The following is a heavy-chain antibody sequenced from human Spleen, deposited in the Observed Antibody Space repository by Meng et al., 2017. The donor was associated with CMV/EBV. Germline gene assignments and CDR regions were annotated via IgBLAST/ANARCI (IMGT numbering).Heavy chain of an antibody. CDR3: TRPGRTTRYFDY. D-gene: IGHD1/OR15-1a*01. Sequence: GGSLRLSCEVSGFTFSDYYMDWVRQVPGKGLEWVARTREKTSGYSTEYAASVRGRFTISRDASKNLLYLQMNSLKVEDTAIYYCTRPGRTTRYFDYWGPGILVTVSS. CDR1: GFTFSDYY. J-gene: IGHJ4*02. CDR2: TREKTSGYST. V-gene: IGHV3-72*01.